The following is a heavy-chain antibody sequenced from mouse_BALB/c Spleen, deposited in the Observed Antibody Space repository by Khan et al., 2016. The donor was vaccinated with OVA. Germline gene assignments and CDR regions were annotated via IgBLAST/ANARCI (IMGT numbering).Heavy chain of an antibody. Sequence: VRLQQSGPGLVKPSQSLSLTCTVTGYSITSDYAWNWIRQFPGNKLEWMGYISYSGNTNYNPSLKSRISITRDTSKNQFFPQLNSGTDEDTATYYCARVYGGDFDYWGQGTTLTVSS. J-gene: IGHJ2*01. D-gene: IGHD1-1*02. CDR3: ARVYGGDFDY. V-gene: IGHV3-2*02. CDR1: GYSITSDYA. CDR2: ISYSGNT.